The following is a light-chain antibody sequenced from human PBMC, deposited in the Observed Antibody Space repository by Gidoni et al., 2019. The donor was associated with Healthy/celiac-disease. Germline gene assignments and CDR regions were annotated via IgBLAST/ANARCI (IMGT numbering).Light chain of an antibody. CDR3: NSRDSWDVV. J-gene: IGLJ2*01. V-gene: IGLV3-19*01. CDR2: GKN. Sequence: SSELTQDPAVSVALGQTVRITCQGDSLRSYYASWYQQKPGQAPVLVIYGKNNRPSGIPDRFSGSSSGNTASLTITGAQAEDEADYYCNSRDSWDVVFGGGTKLTVL. CDR1: SLRSYY.